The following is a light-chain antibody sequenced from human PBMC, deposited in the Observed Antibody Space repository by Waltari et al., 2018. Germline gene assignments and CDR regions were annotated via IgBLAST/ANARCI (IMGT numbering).Light chain of an antibody. Sequence: DIVMTQSPLSLPVTPGEPASISCRSSQGLLHSNGYNYLDWYLEKPGQSPQVLVYLGANRASGVPDRFSGSGSGTDFTLKISRVEAEDVGFYYCMQALQTPITFGQGTRLEIK. V-gene: IGKV2-28*01. J-gene: IGKJ5*01. CDR1: QGLLHSNGYNY. CDR3: MQALQTPIT. CDR2: LGA.